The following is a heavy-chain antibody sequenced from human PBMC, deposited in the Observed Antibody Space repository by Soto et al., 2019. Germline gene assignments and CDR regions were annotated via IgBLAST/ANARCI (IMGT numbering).Heavy chain of an antibody. CDR2: INPNSGGT. CDR1: GYTFTGYY. Sequence: ASVKVSCKASGYTFTGYYMHWVRQAPGQGLEWMGWINPNSGGTNYAQKFQGWVTMTRDTSISTAYMELSRLRSDDTAVYYCARLGPITAAVYMDVWGKGATVTVSS. D-gene: IGHD6-13*01. CDR3: ARLGPITAAVYMDV. J-gene: IGHJ6*03. V-gene: IGHV1-2*04.